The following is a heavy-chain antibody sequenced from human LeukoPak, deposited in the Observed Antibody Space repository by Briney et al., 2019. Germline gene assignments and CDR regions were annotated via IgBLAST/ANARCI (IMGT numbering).Heavy chain of an antibody. J-gene: IGHJ3*02. D-gene: IGHD2-2*03. CDR2: LSTDGRST. CDR1: GFTFSSYW. V-gene: IGHV3-74*01. CDR3: ARVDPVSHPDAFDI. Sequence: GGSLRLSRAASGFTFSSYWMHWVRQAPGQGLVWLSRLSTDGRSTDYADSVKGRFTISRENAKNSLYLQMNSLRAEDTAVYYCARVDPVSHPDAFDIWGQGTMVTVSS.